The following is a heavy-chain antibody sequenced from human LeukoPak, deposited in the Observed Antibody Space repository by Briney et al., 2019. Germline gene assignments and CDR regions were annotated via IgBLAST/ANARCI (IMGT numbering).Heavy chain of an antibody. CDR2: FDPEDGET. D-gene: IGHD5-18*01. CDR3: ATDRGYSYQNYFDY. Sequence: GASVKVSCKVSGYTLTELSMHWVRQAPGKGLEWMGGFDPEDGETIYAQKFQGGVTMTEDTSTDTAYMELSSLRSEDTAVYYCATDRGYSYQNYFDYWGQGTLVTVSS. J-gene: IGHJ4*02. V-gene: IGHV1-24*01. CDR1: GYTLTELS.